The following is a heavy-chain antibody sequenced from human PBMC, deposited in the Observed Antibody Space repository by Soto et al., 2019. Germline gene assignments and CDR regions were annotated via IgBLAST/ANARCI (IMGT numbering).Heavy chain of an antibody. J-gene: IGHJ3*02. V-gene: IGHV1-18*01. Sequence: WASVKVSCKASGYTFTSYGISWVRQAPGQGHEWMGWISAYNGNTNYAQKLQGRVTMTTDTSTSTAYMELRSLRSDDTAVYYCARDSGVVMLDAFDIWGQGTMVTVSS. CDR2: ISAYNGNT. D-gene: IGHD3-3*01. CDR3: ARDSGVVMLDAFDI. CDR1: GYTFTSYG.